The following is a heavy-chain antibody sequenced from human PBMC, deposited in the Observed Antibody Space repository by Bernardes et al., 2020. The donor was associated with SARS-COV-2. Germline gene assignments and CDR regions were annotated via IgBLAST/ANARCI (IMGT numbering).Heavy chain of an antibody. Sequence: ASVKVSCKASGYTFTKYAVNWVRQAPGQGLEWMGWINTNTGNPTYAQGFTGRFVFSLDTSVSTAYLQISRLKAEDTAVYYCARDETTMIGETVSNWFESWGQGTLVTVSS. CDR1: GYTFTKYA. CDR2: INTNTGNP. D-gene: IGHD3-22*01. V-gene: IGHV7-4-1*02. J-gene: IGHJ5*01. CDR3: ARDETTMIGETVSNWFES.